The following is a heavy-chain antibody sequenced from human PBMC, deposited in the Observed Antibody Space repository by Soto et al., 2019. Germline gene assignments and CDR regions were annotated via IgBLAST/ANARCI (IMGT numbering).Heavy chain of an antibody. J-gene: IGHJ3*02. Sequence: GGSLRLSCAASGFTFSSYAMHWVRQAPGKGLEWVAVISYDGSNKYYADSVKGRFTISRDNSKNTLYLQMNSLRAEGTAVYYCAREYSSSPDAFDIWGQGTMVTVSS. D-gene: IGHD6-6*01. CDR3: AREYSSSPDAFDI. CDR1: GFTFSSYA. V-gene: IGHV3-30-3*01. CDR2: ISYDGSNK.